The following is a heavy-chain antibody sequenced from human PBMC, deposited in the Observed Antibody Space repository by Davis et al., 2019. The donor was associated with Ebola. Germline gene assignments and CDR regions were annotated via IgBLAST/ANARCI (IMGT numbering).Heavy chain of an antibody. CDR3: ARGGSYRPYYFDF. J-gene: IGHJ4*02. Sequence: PSETLSLTCTVSGGSISSYYWSWIRQPPGKGLEWIGEINHSGSTNYNPSLKSRVTISVDTSKDQFSLKLSSVTAAETAVYYCARGGSYRPYYFDFWGQGTLVTVSS. CDR1: GGSISSYY. V-gene: IGHV4-34*01. CDR2: INHSGST. D-gene: IGHD3-16*02.